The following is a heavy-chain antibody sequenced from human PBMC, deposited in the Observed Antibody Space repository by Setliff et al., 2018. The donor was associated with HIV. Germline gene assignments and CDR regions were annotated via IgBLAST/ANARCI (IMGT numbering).Heavy chain of an antibody. V-gene: IGHV3-49*04. Sequence: PGGSLRLSCTASGFTFGDYAMSWVRQAPGKGLEWVGFIRSKAYGGTTEYAASVKGRFTISRDDSKSIAHLQMNRLKIEDTAVYYCTRASSWYYYMGVWGKGATVTSP. J-gene: IGHJ6*03. D-gene: IGHD2-15*01. CDR2: IRSKAYGGTT. CDR1: GFTFGDYA. CDR3: TRASSWYYYMGV.